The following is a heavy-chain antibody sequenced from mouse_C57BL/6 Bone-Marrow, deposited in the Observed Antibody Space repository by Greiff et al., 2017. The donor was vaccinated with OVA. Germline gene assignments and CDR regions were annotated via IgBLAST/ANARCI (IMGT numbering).Heavy chain of an antibody. V-gene: IGHV1-61*01. Sequence: VKLQQPGAELVRPGSSVKLSCKASGYTFTSYWMEWVKQRPGQGLEWIGNIYPSDSETHYNQKFKDKATLTVDKSSSTAYMQLSSLTSEDSAVYYCARGGGYDGQFAYWGQGTLVTVSA. CDR3: ARGGGYDGQFAY. D-gene: IGHD2-3*01. CDR1: GYTFTSYW. CDR2: IYPSDSET. J-gene: IGHJ3*01.